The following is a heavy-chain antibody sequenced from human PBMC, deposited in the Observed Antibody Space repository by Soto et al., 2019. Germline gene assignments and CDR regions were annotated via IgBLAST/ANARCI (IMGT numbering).Heavy chain of an antibody. Sequence: QVPLVQSGAEVKKPGASVKVSCKASGYTFAGYGISWVRQAPGQGLEWMGGISASNGKTNYGQKLQGRVTMTTDTSTSTAYMELRSLRSDDTAVYYCARDDCSGGSCYLDYWGQGTLVTVSS. J-gene: IGHJ4*02. CDR2: ISASNGKT. CDR3: ARDDCSGGSCYLDY. CDR1: GYTFAGYG. D-gene: IGHD2-15*01. V-gene: IGHV1-18*01.